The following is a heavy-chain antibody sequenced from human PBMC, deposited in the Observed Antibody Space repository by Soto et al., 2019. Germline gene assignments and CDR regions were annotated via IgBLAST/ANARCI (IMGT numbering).Heavy chain of an antibody. CDR3: ASYWYSSSRTELDY. Sequence: ASVKVSCKASGYTFTTYDISWVRQAPGQGLEWMGRISTYNGDTNYPQSLQGRLTMTTDTSTTTAYMELRSLRSDDTAVYYCASYWYSSSRTELDYWGQGTLVTSPQ. D-gene: IGHD6-13*01. CDR2: ISTYNGDT. V-gene: IGHV1-18*01. J-gene: IGHJ4*02. CDR1: GYTFTTYD.